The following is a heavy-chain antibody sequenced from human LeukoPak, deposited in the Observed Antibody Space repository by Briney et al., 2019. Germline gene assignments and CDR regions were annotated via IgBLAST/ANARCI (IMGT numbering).Heavy chain of an antibody. CDR3: AKDLVSGDWYWRGFDS. D-gene: IGHD6-19*01. Sequence: GGSLRLSCAASGFTFSSYAMSWVRQAPGKGLEWVSAISGSGGSTYYAGSVKGRFTISRDNSKNTLYLQMNSLRAEDTAVYYCAKDLVSGDWYWRGFDSWGQGTLVTVSS. CDR1: GFTFSSYA. V-gene: IGHV3-23*01. CDR2: ISGSGGST. J-gene: IGHJ4*02.